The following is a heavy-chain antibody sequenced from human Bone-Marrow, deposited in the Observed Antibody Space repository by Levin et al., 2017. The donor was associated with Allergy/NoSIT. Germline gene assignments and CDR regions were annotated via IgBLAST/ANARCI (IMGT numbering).Heavy chain of an antibody. Sequence: SGGSLRLSCAASGFTFSSYEMNWVRQAPGKGLEWVSYISNSGGTMYYADSVKGRFTISRDDAKNSLSLQMNSLRVEDTAVYYCARDSGFCSTNNCHHFDFWGQGTLVTVSS. CDR1: GFTFSSYE. CDR3: ARDSGFCSTNNCHHFDF. CDR2: ISNSGGTM. V-gene: IGHV3-48*03. J-gene: IGHJ4*02. D-gene: IGHD2-2*01.